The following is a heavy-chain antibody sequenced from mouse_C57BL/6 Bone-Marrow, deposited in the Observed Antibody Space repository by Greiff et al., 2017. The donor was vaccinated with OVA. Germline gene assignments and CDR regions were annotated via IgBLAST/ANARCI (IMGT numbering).Heavy chain of an antibody. V-gene: IGHV1-15*01. Sequence: QVQLQQSGAELVRPGASVTLSCKASGYTFTDYEMHWVKQTPVHGLEWIGAIDPETGGTAYNQKFKGKAILTADKSSSTAYMELRSLTSEDSAVYYCTRERAITTVVEYYFDYWGQGTTLTVSS. CDR2: IDPETGGT. D-gene: IGHD1-1*01. CDR1: GYTFTDYE. CDR3: TRERAITTVVEYYFDY. J-gene: IGHJ2*01.